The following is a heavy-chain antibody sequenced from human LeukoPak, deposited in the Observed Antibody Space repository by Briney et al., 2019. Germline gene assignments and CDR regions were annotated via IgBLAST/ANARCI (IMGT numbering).Heavy chain of an antibody. CDR2: IYYSGTT. Sequence: SETLSLTCSLSGDSFTTYYWSWLRQPPGKGLEWIGYIYYSGTTNYNPSLETRVIISIDRPKNQFSLKLASVTAADTAVYYCAREKLSTSWYGGSRDYRHYFYGMDVWGQGTTVTVSS. CDR3: AREKLSTSWYGGSRDYRHYFYGMDV. CDR1: GDSFTTYY. V-gene: IGHV4-59*01. J-gene: IGHJ6*02. D-gene: IGHD2-2*01.